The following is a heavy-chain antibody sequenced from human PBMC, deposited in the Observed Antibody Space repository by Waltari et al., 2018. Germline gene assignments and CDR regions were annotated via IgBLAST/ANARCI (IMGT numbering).Heavy chain of an antibody. CDR3: ARGWGGSYSLDY. Sequence: QVQLVQSGADVKTPGASVKVSYTSSGYTFTSYAINWVRQATGQGIEWMGWMNPNSGNTGYAQKFQGRVTITRNTSISTAYMELSSLRSEDTAVYYCARGWGGSYSLDYWGQGTLVTVSS. CDR1: GYTFTSYA. D-gene: IGHD1-26*01. CDR2: MNPNSGNT. V-gene: IGHV1-8*03. J-gene: IGHJ4*02.